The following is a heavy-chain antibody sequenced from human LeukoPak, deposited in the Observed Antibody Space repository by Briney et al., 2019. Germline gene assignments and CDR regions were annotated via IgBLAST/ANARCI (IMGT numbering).Heavy chain of an antibody. V-gene: IGHV4-30-2*01. CDR2: IYHSGST. D-gene: IGHD3-10*01. CDR3: ARADSGGGLDY. CDR1: GGSISSGGYS. J-gene: IGHJ4*02. Sequence: PSETLSLTCAVSGGSISSGGYSWSWIRQPPGEGLEWIGYIYHSGSTYYNPSLKSRVTISVDRSKNQFSLKLSSVTAADTAVYYCARADSGGGLDYWGQGTLVTVSS.